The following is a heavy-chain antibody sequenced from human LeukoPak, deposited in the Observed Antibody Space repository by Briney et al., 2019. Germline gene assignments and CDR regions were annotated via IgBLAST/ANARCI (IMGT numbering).Heavy chain of an antibody. CDR2: ISAYNGNT. CDR1: GYTFTSYG. CDR3: ARDIVVVPAAMAYYYYGMDA. Sequence: APVKVCCKASGYTFTSYGISGVRQAPGQGLEWMGWISAYNGNTNYAQKLQGRVTMTTDTSTSTAYMELRSLRSDDTAVYYCARDIVVVPAAMAYYYYGMDAWGQGTTVTV. V-gene: IGHV1-18*01. D-gene: IGHD2-2*01. J-gene: IGHJ6*02.